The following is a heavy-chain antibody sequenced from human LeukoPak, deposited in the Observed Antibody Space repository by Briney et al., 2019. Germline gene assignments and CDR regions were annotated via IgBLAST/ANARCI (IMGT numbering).Heavy chain of an antibody. CDR3: AKASNTVVITWCVY. CDR1: GFTFSSYA. CDR2: ISGSGGST. J-gene: IGHJ4*02. V-gene: IGHV3-23*01. D-gene: IGHD3-22*01. Sequence: PGGSLRLSCAASGFTFSSYAMSWVRQAPGKGLEWVSAISGSGGSTYYAGTVKGRFTISRDNSKNTLYLQMNSLRAEDTAVYYCAKASNTVVITWCVYWGQGTLVTVSS.